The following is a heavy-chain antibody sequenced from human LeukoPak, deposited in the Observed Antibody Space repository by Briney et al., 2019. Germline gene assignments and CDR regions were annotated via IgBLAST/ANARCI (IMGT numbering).Heavy chain of an antibody. J-gene: IGHJ6*04. D-gene: IGHD3-10*02. CDR2: ISSSSSYI. CDR3: AELGITMIGGV. V-gene: IGHV3-21*01. CDR1: GFTFRDYT. Sequence: PGGSLRLSCTASGFTFRDYTMTWVRQAPGKGLEWVSSISSSSSYIYYADSVKGRFTISRDNAKNSLYLQMNSLRAEDTAVYYCAELGITMIGGVWGKGTTVTISS.